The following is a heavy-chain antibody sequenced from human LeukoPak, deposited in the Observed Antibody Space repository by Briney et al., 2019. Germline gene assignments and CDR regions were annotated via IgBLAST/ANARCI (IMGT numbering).Heavy chain of an antibody. CDR2: IYTSGST. Sequence: SETLSLTCTVSGGSISSYYWSWIRQPVGKGLEWIGRIYTSGSTNYNPSLKSRVTMSVDTSKNQFSLKLSSVTAADTAVYYCARDRITIFGGAHFDYWGQGTLVTVSS. CDR3: ARDRITIFGGAHFDY. CDR1: GGSISSYY. D-gene: IGHD3-3*01. V-gene: IGHV4-4*07. J-gene: IGHJ4*02.